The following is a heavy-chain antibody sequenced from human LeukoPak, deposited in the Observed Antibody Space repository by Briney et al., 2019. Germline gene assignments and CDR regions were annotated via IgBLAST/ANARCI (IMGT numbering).Heavy chain of an antibody. D-gene: IGHD5-18*01. Sequence: PGGSLRLSCAASGFTFSDYTMNWVRQAPGKGLEWVSSISSSSSYIYYADSVKGRFTISRGNAKNSLSLQMKGLRAEDTAVYYCVRGEYSYGPLDYYYYMDVWGKGTTVTVSS. CDR2: ISSSSSYI. CDR3: VRGEYSYGPLDYYYYMDV. CDR1: GFTFSDYT. J-gene: IGHJ6*03. V-gene: IGHV3-21*01.